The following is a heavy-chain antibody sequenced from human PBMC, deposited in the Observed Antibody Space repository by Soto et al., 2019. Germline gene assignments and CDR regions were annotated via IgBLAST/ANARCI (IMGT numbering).Heavy chain of an antibody. CDR2: MYNTGRT. V-gene: IGHV4-59*01. Sequence: SETLSLTCTVSGGSISRYYWSWIRQPPGKGLEWVGYMYNTGRTVYNPSFKSRVTISVDTSKNQFSLQLDSVTAADTAVYYCARDLWGYCGTDCYPLDVWGQGTTVTVSS. J-gene: IGHJ6*02. CDR3: ARDLWGYCGTDCYPLDV. D-gene: IGHD2-21*02. CDR1: GGSISRYY.